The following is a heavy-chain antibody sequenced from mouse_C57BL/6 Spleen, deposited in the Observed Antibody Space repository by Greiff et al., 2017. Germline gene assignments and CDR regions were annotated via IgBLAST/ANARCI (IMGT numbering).Heavy chain of an antibody. Sequence: EVKVVESGGGLVKPGGSLKLSCAASGFTFSSYTMSWVRQTPEKRLEWVATISGGGGNTYYPDSVKGRFTISRDNAKNTLYLQMSSLRSEDTALYYCARHYYYGSSLYYFDYWGQGTTLTVSS. V-gene: IGHV5-9*01. J-gene: IGHJ2*01. CDR3: ARHYYYGSSLYYFDY. CDR2: ISGGGGNT. CDR1: GFTFSSYT. D-gene: IGHD1-1*01.